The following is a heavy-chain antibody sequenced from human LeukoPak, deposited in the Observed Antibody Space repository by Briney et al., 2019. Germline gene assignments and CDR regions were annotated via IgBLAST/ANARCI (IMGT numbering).Heavy chain of an antibody. CDR3: AKDQLTGTQGPAFDI. V-gene: IGHV3-30*02. J-gene: IGHJ3*02. D-gene: IGHD1-20*01. Sequence: GGSLRLSCAASGFTFSSYGMHWVRQAPGKGLEWVAFIRYDGSNKYYADSVKGRFTISRDNSKNTLYLQMNSLRAEDTAVYYGAKDQLTGTQGPAFDIWGQGTMVTVSS. CDR2: IRYDGSNK. CDR1: GFTFSSYG.